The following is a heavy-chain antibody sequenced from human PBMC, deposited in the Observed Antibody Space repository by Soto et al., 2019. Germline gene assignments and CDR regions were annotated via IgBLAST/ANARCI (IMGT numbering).Heavy chain of an antibody. CDR2: VYSTGGT. D-gene: IGHD3-10*01. CDR1: SGPSSSHN. V-gene: IGHV4-59*08. J-gene: IGHJ6*02. Sequence: QVQLQQSGPGLVKPSETLSLTCSVSSGPSSSHNWGWIRQPPGRGLEWIGYVYSTGGTSYNPTLKRRLTISADTSTNHISLALTSVTAADTAVYYCVRQGIGTLHGRVDVWGQGTTVRVSS. CDR3: VRQGIGTLHGRVDV.